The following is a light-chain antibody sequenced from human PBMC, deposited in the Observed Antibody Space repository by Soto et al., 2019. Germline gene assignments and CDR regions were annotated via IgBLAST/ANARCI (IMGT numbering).Light chain of an antibody. CDR2: ATN. CDR1: SGSVSTNHY. V-gene: IGLV8-61*01. Sequence: QAVVTQEPSFSVSPGRTVTLTCALSSGSVSTNHYPSWYQQTPGQAPRTLIYATNTRSSGVPDRFSGSILGNKAALTITGAQADDESDYYCVLYMPSGIWVFGGGTKVTVL. CDR3: VLYMPSGIWV. J-gene: IGLJ3*02.